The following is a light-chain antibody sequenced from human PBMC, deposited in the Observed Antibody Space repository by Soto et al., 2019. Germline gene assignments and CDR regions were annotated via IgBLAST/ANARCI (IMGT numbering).Light chain of an antibody. CDR1: QTVLYSSNNKNY. Sequence: DIVMTHSPDSLAVSLDERATINCKSSQTVLYSSNNKNYLAWYQQKPGQPPNLLIYWASTRESGVPDRFSGSGSGTDFTLTISSLQAEDVAVYYCQQYYTTPLTFGGGTKVDIK. CDR2: WAS. CDR3: QQYYTTPLT. V-gene: IGKV4-1*01. J-gene: IGKJ4*01.